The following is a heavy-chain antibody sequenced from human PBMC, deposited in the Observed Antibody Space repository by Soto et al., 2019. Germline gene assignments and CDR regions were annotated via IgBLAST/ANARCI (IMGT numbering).Heavy chain of an antibody. J-gene: IGHJ4*02. V-gene: IGHV1-2*04. CDR1: GYTFTGYY. CDR3: ARSLYSRGYYLNY. D-gene: IGHD3-22*01. CDR2: INPNSGGT. Sequence: QVQLVQSGAEVKKPGASVKVSCKASGYTFTGYYMHWVRQAPGQGLAWMGWINPNSGGTNYAQKFHGWVTMTRETSISTAYMELSRLRSDDTDVYYFARSLYSRGYYLNYWGQGTLVTVSS.